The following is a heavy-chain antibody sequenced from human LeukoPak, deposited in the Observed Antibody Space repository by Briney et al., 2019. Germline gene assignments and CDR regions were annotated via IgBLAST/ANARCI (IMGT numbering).Heavy chain of an antibody. D-gene: IGHD3-10*01. CDR1: GYTFTGYY. CDR2: INPNSGGT. CDR3: ARVDGFGELLPDY. Sequence: WASVTVSCKASGYTFTGYYMHWVRQAPGQGLEWMGWINPNSGGTNYAQKFQGRVTMTRDTSISTAYMELSRLRSDDTAVYYCARVDGFGELLPDYWGQGTLVTVSS. V-gene: IGHV1-2*02. J-gene: IGHJ4*02.